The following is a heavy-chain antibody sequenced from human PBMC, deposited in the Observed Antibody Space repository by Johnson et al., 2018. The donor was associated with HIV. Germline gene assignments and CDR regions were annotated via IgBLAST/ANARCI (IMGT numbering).Heavy chain of an antibody. CDR2: IWYDGSNK. V-gene: IGHV3-33*08. CDR1: GFTFSSYA. D-gene: IGHD1-26*01. J-gene: IGHJ3*02. Sequence: QVQLVESGGGVVQPGRSLRLSCAASGFTFSSYAMHWVRQAPGKGLEWVAVIWYDGSNKYYADSVKGRFTISRDNSKNTLNLQMNSLRDEDTAVYYCARGVVGVLSNAFDIWGQGTMVTVSS. CDR3: ARGVVGVLSNAFDI.